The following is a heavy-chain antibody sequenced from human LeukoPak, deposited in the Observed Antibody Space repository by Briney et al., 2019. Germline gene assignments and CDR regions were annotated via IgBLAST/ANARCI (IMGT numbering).Heavy chain of an antibody. CDR3: ARGEVVAATLFYYYYGMDV. Sequence: SETLSLTCAVYGGSFSGYYWSWIRQPPGKGLEWIGEINHSGSTNYNPSLKSRVTISVDTSKNQFSLKLSSVTAADTAVYYCARGEVVAATLFYYYYGMDVWGQGTTVTVSS. V-gene: IGHV4-34*01. J-gene: IGHJ6*02. D-gene: IGHD2-15*01. CDR1: GGSFSGYY. CDR2: INHSGST.